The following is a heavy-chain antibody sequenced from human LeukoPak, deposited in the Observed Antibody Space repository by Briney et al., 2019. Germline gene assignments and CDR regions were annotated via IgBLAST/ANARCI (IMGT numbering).Heavy chain of an antibody. Sequence: PGGSLRLPCAASGFRFSSYWMSWVRQAPGKGLEWVANIKQDGSEKYYVDSVKGRFTISRDNARNSLYLQMNSLRAQDTAVYYCASDGHPFESWGQGTLVTVSS. CDR2: IKQDGSEK. J-gene: IGHJ5*01. CDR3: ASDGHPFES. V-gene: IGHV3-7*01. CDR1: GFRFSSYW.